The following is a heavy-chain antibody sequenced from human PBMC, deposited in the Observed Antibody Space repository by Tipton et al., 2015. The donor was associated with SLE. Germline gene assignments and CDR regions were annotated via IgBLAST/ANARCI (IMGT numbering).Heavy chain of an antibody. D-gene: IGHD3-10*01. Sequence: TLSLTCTVSGGSISSYYWSWIRQPPGKGLEWIGYIYYSGSTYYSPSLKSRVVISLDTSKNQVSLRLNSVTAADTAVHYCARSYGSGSFDIWGQGTKVTVS. J-gene: IGHJ3*02. CDR3: ARSYGSGSFDI. V-gene: IGHV4-59*12. CDR2: IYYSGST. CDR1: GGSISSYY.